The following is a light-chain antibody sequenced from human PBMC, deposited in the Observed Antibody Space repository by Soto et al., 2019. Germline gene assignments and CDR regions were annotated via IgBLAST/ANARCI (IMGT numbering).Light chain of an antibody. CDR3: CSYAGGYTYL. J-gene: IGLJ1*01. V-gene: IGLV2-11*01. CDR1: GNNVGAYNY. CDR2: DVA. Sequence: QCLLAQPGSVCGSPGQSVTISCTGTGNNVGAYNYVSWYQRHPGRPPQLLSYDVARWPSGVHDRFSGSKSGNTASLTISGLQAEDEADSFCCSYAGGYTYLFGTGTKVTVL.